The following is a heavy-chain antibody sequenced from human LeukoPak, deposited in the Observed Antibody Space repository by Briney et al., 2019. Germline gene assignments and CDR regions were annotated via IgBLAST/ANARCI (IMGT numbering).Heavy chain of an antibody. Sequence: PGGSLRLSCAAPGFTFSSYAMSWVRQAPGKGLEWVSAISGSGGSTYYADSVKGRFTISRDNSKNTLYLQMNSLRAEDTAVYYCAKGSRIAVRLWAFDIWGQGTMVTVSS. V-gene: IGHV3-23*01. CDR3: AKGSRIAVRLWAFDI. CDR1: GFTFSSYA. CDR2: ISGSGGST. J-gene: IGHJ3*02. D-gene: IGHD6-19*01.